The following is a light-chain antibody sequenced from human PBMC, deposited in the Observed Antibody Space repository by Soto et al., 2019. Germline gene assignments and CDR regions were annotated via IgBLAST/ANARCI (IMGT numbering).Light chain of an antibody. Sequence: QSVLTQPASVSGSPGQSITISCTGTSSDVGGYDYVSWYQQHPGKAPNFVIYEVTNRPSGVSHRFSGSKSGNTASLTISGLQAEDEADYYCSSYTTTSTYVFGDGTKVTVL. CDR2: EVT. J-gene: IGLJ1*01. CDR3: SSYTTTSTYV. CDR1: SSDVGGYDY. V-gene: IGLV2-14*01.